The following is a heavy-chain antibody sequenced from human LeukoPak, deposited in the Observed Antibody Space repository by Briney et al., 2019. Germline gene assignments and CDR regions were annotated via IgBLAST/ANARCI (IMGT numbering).Heavy chain of an antibody. CDR2: INPNSGGT. D-gene: IGHD3-10*01. CDR1: GYTFTGYY. Sequence: EASVKVSCKASGYTFTGYYMHWVRQAPGQGLEWMGWINPNSGGTNYAQKFQGRVTMTRDTSISTAYMEPSRLRSDDTAVYYCARDLGWFGELLETVTFDYWGQGTLVTVSS. J-gene: IGHJ4*02. CDR3: ARDLGWFGELLETVTFDY. V-gene: IGHV1-2*02.